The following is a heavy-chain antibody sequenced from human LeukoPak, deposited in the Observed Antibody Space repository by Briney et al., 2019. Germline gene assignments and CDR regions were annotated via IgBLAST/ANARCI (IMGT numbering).Heavy chain of an antibody. V-gene: IGHV1-2*02. CDR1: GYTFTGYY. J-gene: IGHJ4*02. CDR2: INPNSGGT. D-gene: IGHD1-26*01. Sequence: ASVKVSCKASGYTFTGYYIHWVRQAPGQGLEWMGWINPNSGGTNYAQKFQGRVAMTRDTSISTAFMELSRLRSDDTAVYYCARAFFFGGSYSFDYWGQGTLVTVSS. CDR3: ARAFFFGGSYSFDY.